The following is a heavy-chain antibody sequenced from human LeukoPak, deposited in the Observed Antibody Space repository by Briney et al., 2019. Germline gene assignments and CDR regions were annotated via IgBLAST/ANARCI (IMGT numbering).Heavy chain of an antibody. D-gene: IGHD6-19*01. Sequence: GGSLRLSCAASGFTFSSYAMHWVRQAPGKGLEWVAVISYDGSNKYYADSVKGRFTISRDNSKNTLYLQMNSLRAEDTAVYYCARDWQWPEIDYWGQGTLVTVSS. CDR1: GFTFSSYA. J-gene: IGHJ4*02. CDR3: ARDWQWPEIDY. V-gene: IGHV3-30-3*01. CDR2: ISYDGSNK.